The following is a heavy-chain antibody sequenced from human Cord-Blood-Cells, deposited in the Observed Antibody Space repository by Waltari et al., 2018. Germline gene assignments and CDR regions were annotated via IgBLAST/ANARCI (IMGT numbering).Heavy chain of an antibody. V-gene: IGHV3-30*04. CDR3: ARDDFLLGFDY. CDR2: ISYDGSNK. Sequence: QVQLVESGGGVVQPGRSLRLSCAASGFTFSSYAMHWFRQAPGKGLEWVAVISYDGSNKYYADSVKGRFTISRDNSKNTLYLQMNSLRADDTAVYYCARDDFLLGFDYWGQGTLVTVSS. J-gene: IGHJ4*02. D-gene: IGHD3-9*01. CDR1: GFTFSSYA.